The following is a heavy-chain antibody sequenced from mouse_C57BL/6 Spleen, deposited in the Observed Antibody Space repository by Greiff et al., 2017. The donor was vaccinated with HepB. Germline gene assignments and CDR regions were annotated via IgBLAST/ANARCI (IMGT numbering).Heavy chain of an antibody. CDR3: ARRRYGYEFAY. CDR2: IYWDDDK. J-gene: IGHJ3*01. D-gene: IGHD2-2*01. Sequence: QVTLKESGPGILQSSQTLSLTCSFSGFSLSTSGMGVSWIRQPSGKGLEWLAHIYWDDDKRYNPSLKSRLTISKDTSRNQVFLKITSVDTADTATYDCARRRYGYEFAYWGQGTLVTVSA. V-gene: IGHV8-12*01. CDR1: GFSLSTSGMG.